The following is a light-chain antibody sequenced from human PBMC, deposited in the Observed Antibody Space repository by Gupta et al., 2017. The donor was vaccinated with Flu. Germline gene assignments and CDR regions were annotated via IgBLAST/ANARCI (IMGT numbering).Light chain of an antibody. V-gene: IGLV2-14*01. CDR1: SSDVGGYNY. CDR2: EVS. J-gene: IGLJ1*01. CDR3: SSYTSSSTLYV. Sequence: QSALTQPASVSGSPGHSITISCTGTSSDVGGYNYVSWYQQHPGKAPKLMIYEVSNRTSGVSNRFSGSKSGNTASLTTSGLQAEDEADYYCSSYTSSSTLYVFGTGTKVTVL.